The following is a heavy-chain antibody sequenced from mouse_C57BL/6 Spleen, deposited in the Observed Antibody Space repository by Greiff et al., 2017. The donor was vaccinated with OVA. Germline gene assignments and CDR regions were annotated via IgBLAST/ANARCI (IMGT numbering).Heavy chain of an antibody. CDR3: ARGYDYGRYYYAMDY. D-gene: IGHD2-4*01. J-gene: IGHJ4*01. CDR2: IWSDGST. V-gene: IGHV2-6*03. Sequence: VKLQESGPGLVAPSQSLSITCTVSGFSLTSYGVHWVRQPPGKGLEWLVVIWSDGSTTYNSALKSRLSISKDNSKSQVFLKMNSLQTDDTAMYYCARGYDYGRYYYAMDYWGQGTSVTVSS. CDR1: GFSLTSYG.